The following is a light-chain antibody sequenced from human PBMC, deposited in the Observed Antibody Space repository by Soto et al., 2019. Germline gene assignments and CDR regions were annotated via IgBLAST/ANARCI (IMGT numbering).Light chain of an antibody. CDR1: QSIGNR. CDR2: DAS. J-gene: IGKJ2*01. Sequence: TTESPSTRSASVGDRVHFACRASQSIGNRLAWYQQKPGKAPKFLIYDASSLQSGVPSRFSGSGSGTEFTLTISSLQPDDFATYYCQQYNSYSYTFGQGTKVDIK. V-gene: IGKV1-5*01. CDR3: QQYNSYSYT.